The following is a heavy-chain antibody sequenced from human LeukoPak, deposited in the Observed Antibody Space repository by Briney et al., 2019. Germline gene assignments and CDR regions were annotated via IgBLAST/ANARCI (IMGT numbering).Heavy chain of an antibody. D-gene: IGHD5-24*01. CDR3: ARDRTDGYNYRGDAFDI. V-gene: IGHV1-69*13. CDR1: GGTFSSYA. Sequence: SVKVSCKASGGTFSSYAISWVRQAPGQGLEWMGGIIPIFGTANYAQKFQGRVTITADESTSTAYMELSSLRSEDTAVYYCARDRTDGYNYRGDAFDIWGQGTMVTVSS. CDR2: IIPIFGTA. J-gene: IGHJ3*02.